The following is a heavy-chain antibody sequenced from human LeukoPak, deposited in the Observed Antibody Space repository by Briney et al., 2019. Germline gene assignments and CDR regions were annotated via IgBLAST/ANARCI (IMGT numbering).Heavy chain of an antibody. CDR3: ASLDIVVVPAAIGWFDP. D-gene: IGHD2-2*01. J-gene: IGHJ5*02. CDR1: GYSISSGYY. CDR2: IYHSGST. V-gene: IGHV4-38-2*01. Sequence: TPSETLSLTCAVSGYSISSGYYWGWIRQPPGQGLEWIGSIYHSGSTYYNPSLKSRVTISVDTSKNQFSLKLSSVTAADTAVYYCASLDIVVVPAAIGWFDPWGQGTLVTVSS.